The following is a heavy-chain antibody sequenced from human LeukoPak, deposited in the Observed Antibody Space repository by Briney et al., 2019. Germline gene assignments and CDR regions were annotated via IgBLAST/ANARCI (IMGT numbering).Heavy chain of an antibody. Sequence: GASVKVSCKASGYTFTSYAMHWVRQAPGQRLEWMGWINAGNGNTKYSQKFQGRVTITRDTSASTAYIELSSLRSEDTAVYYCARASSSWYGKWYYFDYWGQGTLVTVSS. V-gene: IGHV1-3*01. CDR1: GYTFTSYA. CDR3: ARASSSWYGKWYYFDY. D-gene: IGHD6-13*01. CDR2: INAGNGNT. J-gene: IGHJ4*02.